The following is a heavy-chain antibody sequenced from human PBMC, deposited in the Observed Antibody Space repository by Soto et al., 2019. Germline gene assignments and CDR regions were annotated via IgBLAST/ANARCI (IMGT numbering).Heavy chain of an antibody. V-gene: IGHV3-21*06. CDR3: VRDLQYPFDY. CDR1: GFTFSTYT. CDR2: ISSSSSYI. J-gene: IGHJ4*02. Sequence: GGSLRLSCAASGFTFSTYTMNWVRQAPGKGLQWVSSISSSSSYIYYADSVKGRFTISRDNAKNSLYLQMNSLRAEDTAVYFCVRDLQYPFDYWGEGALVTVS.